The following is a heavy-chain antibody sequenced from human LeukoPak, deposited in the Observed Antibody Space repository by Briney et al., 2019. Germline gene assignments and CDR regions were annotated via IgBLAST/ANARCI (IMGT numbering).Heavy chain of an antibody. CDR1: GGTFSSYA. CDR3: ATDSSGYYGEGNFDY. D-gene: IGHD3-22*01. V-gene: IGHV1-69*04. Sequence: VASVKVSCKASGGTFSSYAISWVRQAPGQGLEWMGRIIPIFGIANYAQKFQGRVTITADKSTSTAYMELSSLRSEDTAVYYCATDSSGYYGEGNFDYWGQGTLVTVSS. J-gene: IGHJ4*02. CDR2: IIPIFGIA.